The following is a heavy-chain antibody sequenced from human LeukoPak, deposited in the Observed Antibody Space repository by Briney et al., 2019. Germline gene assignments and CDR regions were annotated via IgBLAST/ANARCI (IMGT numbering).Heavy chain of an antibody. D-gene: IGHD6-13*01. J-gene: IGHJ4*02. V-gene: IGHV2-70*01. CDR2: IDGDDDR. CDR1: GFSLSTKKMC. CDR3: ARTCSGSRDINFDY. Sequence: SGPALVKPTQSLTLTCSFSGFSLSTKKMCVSWIRQPPGRALEWLALIDGDDDRYYRPSLKTRLTVSKDTSKNQAVLIMTNMDPVDTATYYCARTCSGSRDINFDYWGQGTLVTVSS.